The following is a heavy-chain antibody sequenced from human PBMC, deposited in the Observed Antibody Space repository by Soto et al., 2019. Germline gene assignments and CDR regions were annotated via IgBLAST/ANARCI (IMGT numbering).Heavy chain of an antibody. CDR1: GFTFRTYA. D-gene: IGHD3-10*01. V-gene: IGHV3-23*01. CDR2: ISGSGSFT. Sequence: GSLRLSCAASGFTFRTYAMNWVRQAPGKGLEWISAISGSGSFTHYADSVRGRFTISRDNSQNQLYLQMNNLRGDDTAMYYCAKIPTGSGSSKFDYWGQGIQVTAPQ. J-gene: IGHJ4*02. CDR3: AKIPTGSGSSKFDY.